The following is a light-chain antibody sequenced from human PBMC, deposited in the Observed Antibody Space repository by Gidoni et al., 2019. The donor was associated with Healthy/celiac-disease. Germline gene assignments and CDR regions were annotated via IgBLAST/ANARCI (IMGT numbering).Light chain of an antibody. CDR2: TLS. V-gene: IGKV2-40*01. Sequence: DIVLTQTPLSLPVTPGEPASISCRSSQSLLDSDDGNTYFDWYLKKPGQSPQLLIYTLSYRAPGVPDRFSGSGSGTDFTLKISRVEAENVGVYYCMQRIEFPRTFGQGTKLEIK. CDR3: MQRIEFPRT. J-gene: IGKJ2*01. CDR1: QSLLDSDDGNTY.